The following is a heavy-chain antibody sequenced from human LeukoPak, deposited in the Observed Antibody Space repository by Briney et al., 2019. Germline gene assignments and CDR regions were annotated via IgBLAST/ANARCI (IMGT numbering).Heavy chain of an antibody. V-gene: IGHV3-21*01. D-gene: IGHD5-24*01. Sequence: KPGGSLRLSCAASGFTFSSYSMNWVRQAPGKGLEWVSSISSSSSYIYYADSVKGRFTISRDNAKNSLYLQMNSLRAEDTAVYYCARERDGYNLDAFDYWGQGTLVTVSS. CDR1: GFTFSSYS. CDR3: ARERDGYNLDAFDY. CDR2: ISSSSSYI. J-gene: IGHJ4*02.